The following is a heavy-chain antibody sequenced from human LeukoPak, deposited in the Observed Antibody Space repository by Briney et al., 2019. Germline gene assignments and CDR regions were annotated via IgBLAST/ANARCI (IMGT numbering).Heavy chain of an antibody. J-gene: IGHJ4*02. Sequence: GGSLRLSCAASGFTFSSYSMNWVRQAPGKGLEWVSSTSSSSSYIYYAESVKGRFTISRDNAKNSLYLQMNSLRAEDTAVYYCARDLTGRWELLRGDYWGQGTLVTVSS. CDR2: TSSSSSYI. D-gene: IGHD1-26*01. CDR3: ARDLTGRWELLRGDY. CDR1: GFTFSSYS. V-gene: IGHV3-21*01.